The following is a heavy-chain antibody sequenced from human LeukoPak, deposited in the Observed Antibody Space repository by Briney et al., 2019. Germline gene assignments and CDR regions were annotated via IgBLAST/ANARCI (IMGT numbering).Heavy chain of an antibody. J-gene: IGHJ4*02. CDR3: ARERGSGTYYNLLGANY. D-gene: IGHD3-10*01. CDR1: EFTFRSYA. V-gene: IGHV3-30-3*01. Sequence: PGGSLRISCAASEFTFRSYAMHWVRQAPGKGLEWVAAISHDGSNKFFADSVKGRFTISRDNSKNTVYLQMNSLRAEDTAVYYCARERGSGTYYNLLGANYWGQGTLVTVSS. CDR2: ISHDGSNK.